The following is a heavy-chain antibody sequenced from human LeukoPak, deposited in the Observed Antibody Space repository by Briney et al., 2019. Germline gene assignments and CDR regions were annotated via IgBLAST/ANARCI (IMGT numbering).Heavy chain of an antibody. D-gene: IGHD1-26*01. J-gene: IGHJ4*02. V-gene: IGHV4-31*03. CDR3: ARGTEGATTIIGGEYYFDY. CDR1: GGSISSGGYY. CDR2: IYYSGST. Sequence: SETLSLTCTVSGGSISSGGYYWSWIRQHPGKGLEWFGYIYYSGSTYYNPSLKSRVTISVDTSKNQFSLQLSSVTAADTAVYYCARGTEGATTIIGGEYYFDYWGQGTLVTVSS.